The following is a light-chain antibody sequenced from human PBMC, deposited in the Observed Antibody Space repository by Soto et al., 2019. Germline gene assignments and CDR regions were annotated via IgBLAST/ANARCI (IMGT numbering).Light chain of an antibody. Sequence: IVMTHSPATLSLSPWEIATLSCRASENVYSYLAWYRQAPGQPPSLLIYDASNRAAGVPARFSGSGSGTDFTLTIASLQPDDFATYYCQQYETFSGTFGPGTKVDIK. CDR3: QQYETFSGT. CDR2: DAS. CDR1: ENVYSY. J-gene: IGKJ1*01. V-gene: IGKV3-11*01.